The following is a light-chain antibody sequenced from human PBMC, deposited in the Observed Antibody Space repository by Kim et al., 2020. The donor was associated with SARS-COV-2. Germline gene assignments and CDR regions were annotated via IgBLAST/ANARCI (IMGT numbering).Light chain of an antibody. CDR2: KAS. CDR1: QSMASG. V-gene: IGKV1-5*03. J-gene: IGKJ4*01. Sequence: DIQMTQSPSTLCASVGDRVTITCRASQSMASGLAWYQQKPGKAPKLLIYKASNLESGVPSRFSGSGSGTEFTLTISSLQPDDSATYYCQQCVSYPLTFGGGTKVDIK. CDR3: QQCVSYPLT.